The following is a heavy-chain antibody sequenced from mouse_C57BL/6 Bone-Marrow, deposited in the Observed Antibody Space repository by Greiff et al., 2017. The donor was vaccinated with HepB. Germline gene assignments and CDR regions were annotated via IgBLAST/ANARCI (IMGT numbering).Heavy chain of an antibody. D-gene: IGHD1-1*01. CDR1: EYEFPSHD. CDR3: ARHSPLYGSSSFAMDY. CDR2: INSDGGST. V-gene: IGHV5-2*01. J-gene: IGHJ4*01. Sequence: EVKLVESGGGLVQPGESLKLSCESNEYEFPSHDMSWVRQTPEKRLELVAAINSDGGSTYYPDTMERRFILSRDNTKKTLYLQMSSLRSEDTALYYCARHSPLYGSSSFAMDYWGQGTSVTVSS.